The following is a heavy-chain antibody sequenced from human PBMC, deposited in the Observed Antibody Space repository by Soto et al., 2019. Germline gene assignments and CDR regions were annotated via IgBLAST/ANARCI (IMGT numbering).Heavy chain of an antibody. V-gene: IGHV4-4*02. CDR2: IYHSGST. CDR1: SGSISSSNW. Sequence: QVQLQESGPGLVKPSGTLSLTCAVSSGSISSSNWWSWVRQPPGKGLEWIGEIYHSGSTNYNPSLKSRVTISVDKSKNQFAPKLSSVTAADTAVYYCAREGGGYCSGGSCPAAAFDIWGQGTMVTVSS. D-gene: IGHD2-15*01. CDR3: AREGGGYCSGGSCPAAAFDI. J-gene: IGHJ3*02.